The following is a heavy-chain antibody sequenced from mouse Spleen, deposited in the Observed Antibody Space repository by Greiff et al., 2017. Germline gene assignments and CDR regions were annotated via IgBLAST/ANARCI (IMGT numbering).Heavy chain of an antibody. CDR1: GFTFSSYA. V-gene: IGHV5-9*01. J-gene: IGHJ2*01. Sequence: EVMLVESGGGLVKLGGSLKLSCAASGFTFSSYAMSWVRQTPEKRLEWVATISSGGGNTYYPDSVKGRFTISRDNAKNTLYLQMSSLKSEDTAMYYCARKGGKDYFDYWGQGTTLTVSS. CDR3: ARKGGKDYFDY. CDR2: ISSGGGNT. D-gene: IGHD1-1*02.